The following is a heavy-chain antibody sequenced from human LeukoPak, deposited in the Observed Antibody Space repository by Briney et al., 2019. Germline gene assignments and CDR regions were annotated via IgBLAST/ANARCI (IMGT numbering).Heavy chain of an antibody. CDR3: ASGGGDTALDY. Sequence: SETLSLTCTVSGGSISSYYWSWIRQPPGKGLEWIGYIYYSGSTNYNPSLKSRVTISVDTSKNQFSLKLSSVTAADTAVYYCASGGGDTALDYWGQGTLVTVSS. D-gene: IGHD5-18*01. V-gene: IGHV4-59*08. J-gene: IGHJ4*02. CDR1: GGSISSYY. CDR2: IYYSGST.